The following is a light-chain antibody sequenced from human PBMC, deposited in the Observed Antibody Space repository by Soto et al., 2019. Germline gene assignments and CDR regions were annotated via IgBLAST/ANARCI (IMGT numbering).Light chain of an antibody. J-gene: IGLJ2*01. Sequence: QSVLTKPPSVSGAPGQRVTISCAGSGSNIGAGYDVHWYQQLPGTAPKLLIYNSNNRPSGVPDRFSASKSGTSASLAITGLQAEDEADYYCQSYDSSLRVVFGGWTKLTVL. CDR1: GSNIGAGYD. V-gene: IGLV1-40*01. CDR2: NSN. CDR3: QSYDSSLRVV.